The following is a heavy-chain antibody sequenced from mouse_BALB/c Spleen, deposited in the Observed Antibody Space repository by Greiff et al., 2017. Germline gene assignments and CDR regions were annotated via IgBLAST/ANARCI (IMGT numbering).Heavy chain of an antibody. V-gene: IGHV5-9-4*01. CDR2: ISSGGSYT. J-gene: IGHJ3*01. CDR1: GFTFSSYA. Sequence: EVKLVESGGGLVKPGGSLKLSCAASGFTFSSYAMSWVRQSPEKRLEWVAEISSGGSYTYYPDTVTGRFTISRDNAKNTLYLEMSSLRSEDTAMYYCAREGYYGQKRFAYWGQGTLVTVSA. D-gene: IGHD1-1*02. CDR3: AREGYYGQKRFAY.